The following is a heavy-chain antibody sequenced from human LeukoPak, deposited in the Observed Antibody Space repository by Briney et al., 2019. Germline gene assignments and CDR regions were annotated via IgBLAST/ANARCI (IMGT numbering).Heavy chain of an antibody. V-gene: IGHV4-61*02. CDR3: AIVYCSGGSCYGREAFDI. J-gene: IGHJ3*02. CDR1: GGSISSGSYY. Sequence: SQTLSPTCTVSGGSISSGSYYWSWIRQPAGKGLEWIGRIYTSGSTNYNPSLKSRVTISVDTSKNQFSLKLSSVTAADTAVYYCAIVYCSGGSCYGREAFDIWGQGTMVTVSS. D-gene: IGHD2-15*01. CDR2: IYTSGST.